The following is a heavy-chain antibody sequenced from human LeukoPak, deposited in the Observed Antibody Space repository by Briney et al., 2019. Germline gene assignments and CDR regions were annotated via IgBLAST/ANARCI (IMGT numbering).Heavy chain of an antibody. D-gene: IGHD6-13*01. CDR2: ISSNGGST. J-gene: IGHJ6*03. CDR3: ARGGSSWYNYYYYYMDV. Sequence: GGSLRLSCAASGFTFSSYAVHWVRQAPGKGLEYVSAISSNGGSTYYANSVKGRFTISRDNSKNTLYLQMGSLRAEDMAVYYCARGGSSWYNYYYYYMDVWGKGTTVTVSS. V-gene: IGHV3-64*01. CDR1: GFTFSSYA.